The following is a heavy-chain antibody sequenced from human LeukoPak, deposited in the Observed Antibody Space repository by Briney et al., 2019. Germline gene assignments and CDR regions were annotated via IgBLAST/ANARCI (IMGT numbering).Heavy chain of an antibody. D-gene: IGHD6-13*01. J-gene: IGHJ4*02. CDR2: IYHSGST. V-gene: IGHV4-38-2*02. CDR3: ARVYSGFDY. Sequence: SETLSLTCTVSGYSISSGYYWGWIRQPPGKGLEWIGSIYHSGSTYYNPSLKSRVTISVDTSKNQFSLKLSSVTAADTAVYYCARVYSGFDYWGQGTLVTVPS. CDR1: GYSISSGYY.